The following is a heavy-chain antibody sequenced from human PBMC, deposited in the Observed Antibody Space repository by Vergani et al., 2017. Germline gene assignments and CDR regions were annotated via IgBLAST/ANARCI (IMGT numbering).Heavy chain of an antibody. D-gene: IGHD2-21*01. J-gene: IGHJ4*02. CDR1: GYTFSNYY. CDR3: ARVKGIVVLSAIPDIFDY. V-gene: IGHV1-46*01. Sequence: QVQVVQSGAEVKKSGASVKVSCKTSGYTFSNYYMHWVRQAPGQGLEWMGIINPSGGHTNYAQKFQGRVTMTRDTSTSTVYMELSSLRSEDTAIYYCARVKGIVVLSAIPDIFDYWGQGTLVTVSS. CDR2: INPSGGHT.